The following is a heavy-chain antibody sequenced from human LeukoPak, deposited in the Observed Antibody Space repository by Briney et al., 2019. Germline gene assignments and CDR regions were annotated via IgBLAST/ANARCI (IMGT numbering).Heavy chain of an antibody. Sequence: PGGSLRLSCATSGFSFTDYPMNWVRQAPGKGREWVANIRTSAGGANYAYYADSVKGRVTISRDDAKNTLYLHMNSLRDDDTAVYYCASDQRYAFDYWGQGILVTVSS. D-gene: IGHD3-9*01. CDR1: GFSFTDYP. CDR3: ASDQRYAFDY. V-gene: IGHV3-48*02. CDR2: IRTSAGGA. J-gene: IGHJ4*02.